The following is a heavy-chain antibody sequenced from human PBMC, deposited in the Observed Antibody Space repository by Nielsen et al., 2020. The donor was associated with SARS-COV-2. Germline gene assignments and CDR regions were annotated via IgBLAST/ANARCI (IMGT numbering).Heavy chain of an antibody. CDR3: ATGQVAYYDYVWGSYPTPYYFDY. Sequence: WIRQPPGKGLEWIGYIYYSGSTNCNPSLKSRVTISVDTSKNQFSLKLSSVTAADTAVYYCATGQVAYYDYVWGSYPTPYYFDYWGQGTLVTVSS. D-gene: IGHD3-16*02. CDR2: IYYSGST. J-gene: IGHJ4*02. V-gene: IGHV4-59*01.